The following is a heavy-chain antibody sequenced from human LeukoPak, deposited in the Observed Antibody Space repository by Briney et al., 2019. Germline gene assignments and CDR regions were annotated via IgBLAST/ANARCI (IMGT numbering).Heavy chain of an antibody. D-gene: IGHD3-10*01. J-gene: IGHJ4*02. CDR1: GGSISPYH. CDR3: ARHLDYYGSGSYEY. Sequence: SETLSLTCVVSGGSISPYHWTWIRQPPGKGLEWIGYISYSGSTNYNPPLKSRVTISIDTSKSQFSLKLSSVAAADTAVYYCARHLDYYGSGSYEYWGQGTLVTVSS. CDR2: ISYSGST. V-gene: IGHV4-59*08.